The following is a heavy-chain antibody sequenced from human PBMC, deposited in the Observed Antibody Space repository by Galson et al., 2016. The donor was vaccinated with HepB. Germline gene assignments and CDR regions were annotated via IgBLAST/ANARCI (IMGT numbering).Heavy chain of an antibody. CDR3: ARVLGGTSTGYFDL. D-gene: IGHD1-1*01. V-gene: IGHV3-33*08. CDR1: GFSYRSYA. CDR2: IWYDGSNK. Sequence: SLRLSCAASGFSYRSYAMAWVRQAPGKGLEWVALIWYDGSNKYYADSVKGRFTISRDNSKNTLYLQMNSLRAEDTAVYYCARVLGGTSTGYFDLWGQGTLVTVSS. J-gene: IGHJ4*02.